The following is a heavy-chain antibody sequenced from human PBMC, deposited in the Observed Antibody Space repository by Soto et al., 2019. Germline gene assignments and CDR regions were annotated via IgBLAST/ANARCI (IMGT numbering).Heavy chain of an antibody. CDR2: INPNTGGT. D-gene: IGHD2-21*02. J-gene: IGHJ3*02. CDR3: AREEGHGGNFDAFDM. V-gene: IGHV1-2*02. CDR1: GYTFTGYY. Sequence: ASVKVSCKASGYTFTGYYIHCVRQAPGQGLEWMGWINPNTGGTNYAQKFQGRVTMTRDTSITTAYMELSRLRSDDTAVFYCAREEGHGGNFDAFDMWGQGTMVTVSS.